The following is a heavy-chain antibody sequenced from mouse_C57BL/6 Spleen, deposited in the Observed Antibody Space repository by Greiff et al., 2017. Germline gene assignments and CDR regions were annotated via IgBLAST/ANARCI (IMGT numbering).Heavy chain of an antibody. D-gene: IGHD1-1*01. CDR1: GYSFTDYN. Sequence: EVQGVESGPELVKPGASVKISCKASGYSFTDYNMNWVKQSNGKSLEWIGVINPNYGTTSYNQKFKGKATLTVDQSSSTAYMQLNSLTSEDSAVYYCAAGGYGSSYEWYFDVWGTGTTVTVSS. CDR2: INPNYGTT. V-gene: IGHV1-39*01. CDR3: AAGGYGSSYEWYFDV. J-gene: IGHJ1*03.